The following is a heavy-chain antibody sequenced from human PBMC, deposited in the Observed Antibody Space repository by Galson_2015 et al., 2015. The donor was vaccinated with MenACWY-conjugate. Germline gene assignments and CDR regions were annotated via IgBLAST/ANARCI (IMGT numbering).Heavy chain of an antibody. CDR2: IKQDGSGK. V-gene: IGHV3-7*01. D-gene: IGHD6-19*01. CDR3: ARAKEQCLSKTLDL. J-gene: IGHJ3*01. CDR1: GFTFSNSW. Sequence: SLRLSCATSGFTFSNSWMGWVRQAPGKGLEWVANIKQDGSGKYYVDSVKGRFIISRDNAKNSLFLQMDSLRAEDTALYYCARAKEQCLSKTLDLWGQGTMVPVSS.